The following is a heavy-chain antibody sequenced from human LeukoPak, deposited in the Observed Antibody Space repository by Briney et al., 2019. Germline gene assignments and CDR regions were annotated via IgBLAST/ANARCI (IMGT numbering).Heavy chain of an antibody. CDR2: ISTSGGTR. D-gene: IGHD5-24*01. V-gene: IGHV3-48*01. J-gene: IGHJ3*02. CDR3: AKTTQESALMVDGFDI. Sequence: GGSLRLSCAASGFTFSSYTMNWVRQAAGKGLEWVSYISTSGGTRFYADSVKGRFTISRDNAENSLYLQMNSLRAEDTAVYFCAKTTQESALMVDGFDIWGQGTVVAVPS. CDR1: GFTFSSYT.